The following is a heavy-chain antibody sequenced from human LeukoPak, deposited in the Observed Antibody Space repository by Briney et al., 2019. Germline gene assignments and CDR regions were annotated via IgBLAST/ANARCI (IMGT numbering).Heavy chain of an antibody. Sequence: PGGSLRLSCAASSFNVYSYWMHWVRQVPGKGLEWVARVDSDGEITTYADAVKGRFTISRDNAKSTLYLQMKGLRAEDAAVYYCAREGTLALAFDYWGQGTLVAVSS. CDR2: VDSDGEIT. CDR1: SFNVYSYW. J-gene: IGHJ4*02. CDR3: AREGTLALAFDY. V-gene: IGHV3-74*03. D-gene: IGHD6-19*01.